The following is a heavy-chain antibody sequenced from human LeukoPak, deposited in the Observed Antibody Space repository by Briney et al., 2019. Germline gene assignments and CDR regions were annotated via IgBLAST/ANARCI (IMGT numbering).Heavy chain of an antibody. Sequence: GGSLRLSCATSRFIFSSYWMTWVRRTPGKGLEWVASINQDGSDKYYVDSVKGRFTISRDNAKNSLYLQMNSLRAEDTAVYYCARETSSGWYVVDYWGQGTLVTVSS. J-gene: IGHJ4*02. CDR2: INQDGSDK. D-gene: IGHD6-19*01. V-gene: IGHV3-7*01. CDR1: RFIFSSYW. CDR3: ARETSSGWYVVDY.